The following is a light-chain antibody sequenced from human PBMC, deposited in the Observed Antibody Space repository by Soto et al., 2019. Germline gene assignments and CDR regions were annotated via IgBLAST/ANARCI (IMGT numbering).Light chain of an antibody. CDR2: AAS. V-gene: IGKV3-20*01. Sequence: EIVLTQSPGTLSFPPWDRATVSCRAGQTVPSNYVAWYQHKPGQAPRLLIYAASTRATGIPDRFSGSASGTVFTLPITRLEPEDFAVYYCQQYGTLPLTFGGGTKVDIK. CDR3: QQYGTLPLT. J-gene: IGKJ4*01. CDR1: QTVPSNY.